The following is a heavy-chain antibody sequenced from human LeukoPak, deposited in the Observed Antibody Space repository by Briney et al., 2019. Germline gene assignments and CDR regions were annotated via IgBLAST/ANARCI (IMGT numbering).Heavy chain of an antibody. CDR2: ISYDGSHK. J-gene: IGHJ6*03. CDR3: ARDTSIVDPAGYMDV. CDR1: GFTFSSYA. V-gene: IGHV3-30*04. D-gene: IGHD6-6*01. Sequence: GRSLRLSCAASGFTFSSYAMHWVRQAPGKGLEWVAVISYDGSHKYYADSVKGRFTISRDNSKNTLYLQMNSLRAEDTAVYYCARDTSIVDPAGYMDVWGKGTTVTVSS.